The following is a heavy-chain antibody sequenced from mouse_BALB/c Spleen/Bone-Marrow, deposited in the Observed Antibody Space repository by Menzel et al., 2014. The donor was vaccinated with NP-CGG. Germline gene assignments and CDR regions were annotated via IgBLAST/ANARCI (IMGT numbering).Heavy chain of an antibody. CDR1: GFSFSNYG. CDR3: ARHAYYAQTEVSFVY. Sequence: EVKLVESGGGLVKSGGSLKLSCAASGFSFSNYGMSWVRQTPEKRLEWVATISGDGRYTFYSDSAKGRFTISRDNAKNNLYLQLSSLRSGDTAFHYCARHAYYAQTEVSFVYWGQGTLVTVSA. J-gene: IGHJ3*01. D-gene: IGHD2-10*01. V-gene: IGHV5-9-2*01. CDR2: ISGDGRYT.